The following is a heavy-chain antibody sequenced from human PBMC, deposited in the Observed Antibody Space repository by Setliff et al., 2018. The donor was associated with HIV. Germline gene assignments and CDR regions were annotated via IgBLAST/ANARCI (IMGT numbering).Heavy chain of an antibody. CDR3: ARGRAEYVAVAVMGSWFDP. D-gene: IGHD6-19*01. Sequence: SETLSLTCTVSGGSISNRYWSWIRQPPGKELEWVGSISYSGNTDQNPSLKSRVTISQDTSNNQFSLKLSSVTAADTAVYYCARGRAEYVAVAVMGSWFDPWGQGTLVTVSS. V-gene: IGHV4-59*11. CDR2: ISYSGNT. J-gene: IGHJ5*02. CDR1: GGSISNRY.